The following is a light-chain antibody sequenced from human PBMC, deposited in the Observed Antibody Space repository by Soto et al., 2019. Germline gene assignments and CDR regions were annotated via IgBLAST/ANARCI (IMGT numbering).Light chain of an antibody. CDR3: QQYHNSPIT. J-gene: IGKJ5*01. CDR2: TVS. V-gene: IGKV3-20*01. CDR1: ERLISSY. Sequence: EIVLTQSPGTLSLSPVERATLYFRASERLISSYLAWYQLKPGQAPRLLIYTVSNRATGIPDRFSGSGSGTDFTLTISRLEPEDFAVYYCQQYHNSPITFGQGTRLEIK.